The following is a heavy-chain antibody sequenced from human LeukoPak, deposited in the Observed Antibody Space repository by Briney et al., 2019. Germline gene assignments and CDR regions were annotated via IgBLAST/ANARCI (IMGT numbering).Heavy chain of an antibody. CDR3: ARDNAIAARTTDY. D-gene: IGHD6-6*01. CDR1: GFTFSSYS. Sequence: GGSLRLSCAASGFTFSSYSMNWVRQAPGKGLEWVSYISSSSSTIYYADSVKGRFTISRDNAKNSLYLQMNSLRAEDTAVYYCARDNAIAARTTDYWGQGTLVTVSS. V-gene: IGHV3-48*01. J-gene: IGHJ4*02. CDR2: ISSSSSTI.